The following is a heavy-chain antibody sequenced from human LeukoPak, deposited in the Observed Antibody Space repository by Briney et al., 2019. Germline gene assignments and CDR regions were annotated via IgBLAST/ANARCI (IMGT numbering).Heavy chain of an antibody. CDR1: GDSISSYY. Sequence: SETLSLTSNDPGDSISSYYWSWIRQPAGKGLEWIDRIYTSGSTNYNHTLKSRVTMSVDTSKNKFSLKLSFVTAADTAVYNGARGEGESGSHYIAAYRAYYYYYGMDVWGQGTTVTVSS. D-gene: IGHD1-26*01. V-gene: IGHV4-4*07. J-gene: IGHJ6*02. CDR3: ARGEGESGSHYIAAYRAYYYYYGMDV. CDR2: IYTSGST.